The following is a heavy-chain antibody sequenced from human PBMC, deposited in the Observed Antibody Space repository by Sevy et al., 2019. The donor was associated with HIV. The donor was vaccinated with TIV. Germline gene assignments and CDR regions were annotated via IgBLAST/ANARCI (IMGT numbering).Heavy chain of an antibody. J-gene: IGHJ4*02. D-gene: IGHD1-1*01. CDR2: ISSTSAYI. Sequence: GGSLRLSCAASGFTFSSYRMTWVRQAPGKGLEWVSCISSTSAYINYADSVKGRFTISRDNAKNLLYLQMDSLRAEDTAVYYCARAVLEISTWKSDYWGQGTLVTVSS. CDR1: GFTFSSYR. V-gene: IGHV3-21*01. CDR3: ARAVLEISTWKSDY.